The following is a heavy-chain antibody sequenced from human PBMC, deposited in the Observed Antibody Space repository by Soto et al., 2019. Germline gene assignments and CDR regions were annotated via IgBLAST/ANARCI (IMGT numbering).Heavy chain of an antibody. CDR3: AREDDGGDRDYYGLDV. CDR1: CGSISYDYFH. D-gene: IGHD3-10*01. J-gene: IGHJ6*02. CDR2: IHYSGSI. V-gene: IGHV4-30-4*02. Sequence: SETLSLTCTVSCGSISYDYFHWTWIRQSPGKGLEWIGYIHYSGSIIYNPSFKSRVTISVDTSKNQFSLQLSSVTAADTAVYFCAREDDGGDRDYYGLDVWGQGTTVS.